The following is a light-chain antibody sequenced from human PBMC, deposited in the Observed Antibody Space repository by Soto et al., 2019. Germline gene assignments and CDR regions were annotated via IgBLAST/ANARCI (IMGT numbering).Light chain of an antibody. CDR1: SSDVGSYNL. V-gene: IGLV2-23*01. CDR2: EGS. J-gene: IGLJ1*01. Sequence: QSALTQPASVSGSPGQSITISCTGTSSDVGSYNLVSWYQQHPGKAPKLMIYEGSKRPSGVSNRFSGSKSGNTASLTISGLQAEDEADYHCCSYAGSNSYVFGTGTKLTV. CDR3: CSYAGSNSYV.